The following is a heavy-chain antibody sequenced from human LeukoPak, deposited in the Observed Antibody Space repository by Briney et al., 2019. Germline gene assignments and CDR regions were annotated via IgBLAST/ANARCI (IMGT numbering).Heavy chain of an antibody. CDR3: ASHSRYSSSPRKFDP. J-gene: IGHJ5*02. Sequence: GGSLRLSCAASGFTFSSYEMNWVRQAPGKGLEWVSYISTSGSTIYYADSVKGRFTISRDNAKNSLYLQMNSLRAEDTAVYYCASHSRYSSSPRKFDPWGQATLVTVSS. D-gene: IGHD6-6*01. V-gene: IGHV3-48*03. CDR2: ISTSGSTI. CDR1: GFTFSSYE.